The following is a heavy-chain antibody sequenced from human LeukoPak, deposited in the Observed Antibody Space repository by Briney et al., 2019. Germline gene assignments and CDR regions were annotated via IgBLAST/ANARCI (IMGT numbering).Heavy chain of an antibody. D-gene: IGHD2-21*01. Sequence: GASVKVSCKASGYTFTGYYMHWVRQALGQGLEWMGWINPNSGGTNYAQKFQGRVTMTRDTSISTAYMELSRLRSDDTAVYYCARDNVWTGLGWFDSWGQGALVTVSS. V-gene: IGHV1-2*02. J-gene: IGHJ5*01. CDR1: GYTFTGYY. CDR3: ARDNVWTGLGWFDS. CDR2: INPNSGGT.